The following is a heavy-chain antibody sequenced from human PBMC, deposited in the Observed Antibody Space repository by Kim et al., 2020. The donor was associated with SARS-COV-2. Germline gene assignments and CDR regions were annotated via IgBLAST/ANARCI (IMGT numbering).Heavy chain of an antibody. Sequence: YSPSFQGQVTISADKSISTAYLQWSSLKASDTAMYYCARQGLGFYYYGMDVWGQGTTVTVSS. J-gene: IGHJ6*02. D-gene: IGHD5-12*01. V-gene: IGHV5-51*01. CDR3: ARQGLGFYYYGMDV.